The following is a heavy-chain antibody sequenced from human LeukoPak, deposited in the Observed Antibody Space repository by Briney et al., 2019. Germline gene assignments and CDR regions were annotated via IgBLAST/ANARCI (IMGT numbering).Heavy chain of an antibody. J-gene: IGHJ4*02. CDR2: IYYSGST. V-gene: IGHV4-39*07. CDR3: ARLGPYYYDSSGYSDY. Sequence: PSETLSLTCTVSGGSISSSSYYWGWIRQPPGKGLEWIGSIYYSGSTYYNPSLKSRVTISVDTSKNQFSLKLSSVTAADTAVYYCARLGPYYYDSSGYSDYWGQGTLVTVSS. CDR1: GGSISSSSYY. D-gene: IGHD3-22*01.